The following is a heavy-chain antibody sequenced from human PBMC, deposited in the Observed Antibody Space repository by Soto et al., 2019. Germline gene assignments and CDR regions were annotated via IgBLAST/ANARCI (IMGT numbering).Heavy chain of an antibody. D-gene: IGHD5-18*01. CDR1: GGSISSRGYY. V-gene: IGHV4-39*01. CDR3: ARGYGRNFDF. Sequence: SETLSLTCTVSGGSISSRGYYWGWFHQPPGKGLEWIGSIFYSGYTSYNPSLKSRVTISADTSQNQFSLKLSSVTAADTAVYYCARGYGRNFDFWGQGTLVTVSS. J-gene: IGHJ4*02. CDR2: IFYSGYT.